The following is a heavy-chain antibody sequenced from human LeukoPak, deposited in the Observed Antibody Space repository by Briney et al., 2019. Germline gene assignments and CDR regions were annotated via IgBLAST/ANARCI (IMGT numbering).Heavy chain of an antibody. V-gene: IGHV3-23*01. CDR2: IRGSGGRK. CDR1: GFTFSSYA. CDR3: ARDRTGETPLLTMVRGVIRGPYYFDY. J-gene: IGHJ4*02. D-gene: IGHD3-10*01. Sequence: GGSLRLSCAASGFTFSSYAMSWVRQAPGKGLEWVSTIRGSGGRKYYADSVKGRFTISRDNSKNTLYLQMNSLRVEDTAVYYCARDRTGETPLLTMVRGVIRGPYYFDYWGQGTLVTVSS.